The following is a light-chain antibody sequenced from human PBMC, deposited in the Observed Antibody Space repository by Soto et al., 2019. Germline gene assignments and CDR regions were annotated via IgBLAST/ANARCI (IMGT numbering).Light chain of an antibody. V-gene: IGLV2-23*02. Sequence: QSALTQPASVSGSPGQSITISCTGTSSDVGNYNHVSWYQQHPDKAPKLMIHEVSKRPSGVSNRFSGSKSGNTASLTTSGLQAEDEAAYYCCSYAGSSSNWVFGGGTKLTVL. CDR3: CSYAGSSSNWV. CDR2: EVS. CDR1: SSDVGNYNH. J-gene: IGLJ3*02.